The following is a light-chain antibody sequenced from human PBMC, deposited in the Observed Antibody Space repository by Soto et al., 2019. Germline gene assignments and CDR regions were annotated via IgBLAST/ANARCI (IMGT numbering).Light chain of an antibody. J-gene: IGKJ2*01. CDR3: QQRSDWPPS. CDR2: DAS. V-gene: IGKV3-11*01. Sequence: EIVLTQSPASLSLSPGDRATLSCRANQSVSNSLAWYQQTPGQPPRLLIFDASNRATGIPPRFSGSGSGTDFSLTIDSLEPEDFVVYYCQQRSDWPPSFGQGTKVDIK. CDR1: QSVSNS.